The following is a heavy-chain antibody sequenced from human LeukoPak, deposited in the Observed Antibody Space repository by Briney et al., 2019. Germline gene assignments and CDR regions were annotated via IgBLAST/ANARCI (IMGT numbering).Heavy chain of an antibody. Sequence: PSETLSLTCAVYGGSFSGYYWNWIRQSPGKGLEWIGEINHSGSTNYNPSLKSRVTISVDTSKNQFSLKLSSVTAADTAVYCCARDLPDYYGSGSYYSDAFDIWGQGTMVTVSS. V-gene: IGHV4-34*01. CDR3: ARDLPDYYGSGSYYSDAFDI. CDR1: GGSFSGYY. D-gene: IGHD3-10*01. J-gene: IGHJ3*02. CDR2: INHSGST.